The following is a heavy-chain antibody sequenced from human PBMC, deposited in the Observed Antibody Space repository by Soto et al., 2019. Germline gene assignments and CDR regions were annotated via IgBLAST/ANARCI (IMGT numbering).Heavy chain of an antibody. CDR3: AREGGYSYGYSLDY. CDR2: IYYSGST. CDR1: GGSISSYY. Sequence: SETLSLTCTVSGGSISSYYWSWIRQPPGKGLEWIGYIYYSGSTNYNPSLKSRVTISVDTSKNQFSLKLSSVTAADTAVYYCAREGGYSYGYSLDYWGQGTLVT. V-gene: IGHV4-59*01. D-gene: IGHD5-18*01. J-gene: IGHJ4*02.